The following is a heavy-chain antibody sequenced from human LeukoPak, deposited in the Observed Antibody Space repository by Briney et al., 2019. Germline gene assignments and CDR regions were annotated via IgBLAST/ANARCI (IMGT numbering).Heavy chain of an antibody. V-gene: IGHV1-24*01. CDR2: FDPEDGET. J-gene: IGHJ4*02. D-gene: IGHD6-19*01. CDR1: GYTFTSYG. CDR3: ATFGGWYGGTFDY. Sequence: ASVKVSCKASGYTFTSYGISWVRQAPGKGLEWMGGFDPEDGETIYAQKFQGRVTMTEDTSTDTAYMELSSLRSEDTAVYYCATFGGWYGGTFDYWGQGTLVTVSS.